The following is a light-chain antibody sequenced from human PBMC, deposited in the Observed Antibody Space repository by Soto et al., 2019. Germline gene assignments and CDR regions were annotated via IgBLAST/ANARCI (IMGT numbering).Light chain of an antibody. CDR3: QSYDSSMSKV. Sequence: QSVLTQPPSLSGAPGQRVTISCTGSISNIGAGYDVHWYQQLPGTAPKLLIYGNSNRPSGVPDRFSGSKSGTSASLAITGLQAEDEADYYCQSYDSSMSKVFGTGTKVTVL. J-gene: IGLJ1*01. V-gene: IGLV1-40*01. CDR2: GNS. CDR1: ISNIGAGYD.